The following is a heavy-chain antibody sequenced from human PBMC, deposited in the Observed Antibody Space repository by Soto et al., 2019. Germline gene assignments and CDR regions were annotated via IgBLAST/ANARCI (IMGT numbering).Heavy chain of an antibody. CDR1: GYAFTPYG. Sequence: QVHLVQSGAEVKKPGASVKVSCRGSGYAFTPYGITWVRQAPGQGLEWMGWISAHNGNTNYAQKLQGRVTVTRDTATSTGYMELRSVRSDDTAVDYCARGRYGDYWGQGALVTVSS. J-gene: IGHJ4*02. CDR2: ISAHNGNT. CDR3: ARGRYGDY. D-gene: IGHD1-1*01. V-gene: IGHV1-18*01.